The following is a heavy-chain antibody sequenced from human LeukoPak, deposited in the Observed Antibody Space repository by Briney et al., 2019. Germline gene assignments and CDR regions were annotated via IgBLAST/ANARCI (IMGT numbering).Heavy chain of an antibody. Sequence: GTSLRLSCAASGFTFSSYAMHWVRQAPGKGLEWVAVISYDGSDKYYADSVKGRFTISRDNSKSTLYLQMNSLRAEDTAVYYCARDLGDYCSGGSCYRTKNIYYYYYGMDVWGQGTTVTVSS. J-gene: IGHJ6*02. CDR3: ARDLGDYCSGGSCYRTKNIYYYYYGMDV. V-gene: IGHV3-30*07. D-gene: IGHD2-15*01. CDR2: ISYDGSDK. CDR1: GFTFSSYA.